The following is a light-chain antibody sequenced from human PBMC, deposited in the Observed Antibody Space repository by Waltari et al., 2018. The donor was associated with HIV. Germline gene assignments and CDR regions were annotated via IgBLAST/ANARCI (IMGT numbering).Light chain of an antibody. CDR2: EVT. J-gene: IGLJ2*01. CDR1: SSDVGNYNY. CDR3: SSFRSTTTSIL. Sequence: QAALTQPASVSGSPGQSIHIPCTGTSSDVGNYNYVCWYQQHPGKAPKLLIYEVTNRPSGVSDRFSGSKSGNTASLTISGLQAEDEADYYCSSFRSTTTSILFGGGTKLTVL. V-gene: IGLV2-14*01.